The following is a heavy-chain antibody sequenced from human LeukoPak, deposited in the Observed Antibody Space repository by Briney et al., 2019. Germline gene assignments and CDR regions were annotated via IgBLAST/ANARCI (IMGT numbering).Heavy chain of an antibody. Sequence: SETLSLTCAVYGGSFSSYYWGWIRQPPGKGLEWIGSIYYSGSTYYNPSLKSRVTISVDTSKNQFSLKLSSVTAADTAVYYCARQIGYCSSTSCYGYNWFDPWGQGTLVTVSS. CDR3: ARQIGYCSSTSCYGYNWFDP. D-gene: IGHD2-2*01. J-gene: IGHJ5*02. CDR1: GGSFSSYY. V-gene: IGHV4-39*01. CDR2: IYYSGST.